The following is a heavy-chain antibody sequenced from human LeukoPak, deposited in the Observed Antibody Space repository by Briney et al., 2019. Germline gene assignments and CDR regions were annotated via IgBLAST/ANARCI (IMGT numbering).Heavy chain of an antibody. V-gene: IGHV6-1*01. Sequence: SQTLSLTCAISGDSVSSNTATWHWIRQSPSRGLEWLGRTYYRSKWYNYYAVSVKSRITINPDTSKNQFSLQLSSVTPEDTAVYYCARDLVVRGVIRFPLDYWGQGTLVTVSS. CDR3: ARDLVVRGVIRFPLDY. D-gene: IGHD3-10*01. J-gene: IGHJ4*02. CDR2: TYYRSKWYN. CDR1: GDSVSSNTAT.